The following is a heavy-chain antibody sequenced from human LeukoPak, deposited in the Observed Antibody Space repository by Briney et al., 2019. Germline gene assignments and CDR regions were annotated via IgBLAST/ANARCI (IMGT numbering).Heavy chain of an antibody. Sequence: SETLSLTCSVSGGSISTSDYYWGWIRQPPGKGLEWITIMSHNEDTYYNPSLKSRVTVSLDTSKNQFSLRLSSVTAADTAVYYCARLPLYCSGGSCYHGFDPWGQGTLVTVSS. V-gene: IGHV4-39*07. D-gene: IGHD2-15*01. CDR1: GGSISTSDYY. CDR2: MSHNEDT. CDR3: ARLPLYCSGGSCYHGFDP. J-gene: IGHJ5*02.